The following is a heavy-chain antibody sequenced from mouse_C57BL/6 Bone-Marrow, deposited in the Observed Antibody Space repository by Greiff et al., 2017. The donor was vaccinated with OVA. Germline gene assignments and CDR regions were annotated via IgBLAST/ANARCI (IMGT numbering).Heavy chain of an antibody. CDR1: GSTFTSYW. CDR3: ARNGYSNY. V-gene: IGHV1-50*01. D-gene: IGHD2-5*01. Sequence: QVQLQQPGAELVKPGASVKLSCKASGSTFTSYWMQWVKQRPGQGLEWIGEIDPSDSYTNYNQKFKGKATLTVDTSSSTAYMQLSSLTYEDSAVYYGARNGYSNYWGQGTTLTVSS. CDR2: IDPSDSYT. J-gene: IGHJ2*01.